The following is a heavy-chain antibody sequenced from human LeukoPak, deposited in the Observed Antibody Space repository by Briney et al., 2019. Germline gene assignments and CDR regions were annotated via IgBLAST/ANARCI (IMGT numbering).Heavy chain of an antibody. CDR3: ARARRMDNFDY. D-gene: IGHD3/OR15-3a*01. CDR2: INHSGST. V-gene: IGHV4-34*01. Sequence: PSETLSLTCSVSGGSFSNHFWSWVRQPAGKGLEWIGEINHSGSTSYNPSLKSRVTISVDTSKNQFSLKLSSVTAADTAVYYCARARRMDNFDYWGQGTLVTVSS. CDR1: GGSFSNHF. J-gene: IGHJ4*02.